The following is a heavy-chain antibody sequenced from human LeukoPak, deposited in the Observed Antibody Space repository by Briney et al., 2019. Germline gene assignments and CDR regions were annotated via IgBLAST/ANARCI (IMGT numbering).Heavy chain of an antibody. CDR3: AKGAQFNWNKDAFDM. D-gene: IGHD1/OR15-1a*01. V-gene: IGHV3-53*01. CDR1: GFNVSNNY. Sequence: GGSLRLSCAASGFNVSNNYMNWVRQAPGKGLEWVSVIFSSGPTYYADSVKGRFTISRDTSKNALYLQMNSLRAEDTAVYYCAKGAQFNWNKDAFDMWGQGTMVTVSS. J-gene: IGHJ3*02. CDR2: IFSSGPT.